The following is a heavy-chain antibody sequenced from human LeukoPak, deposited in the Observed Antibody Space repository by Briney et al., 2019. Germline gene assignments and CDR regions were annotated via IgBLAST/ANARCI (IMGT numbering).Heavy chain of an antibody. CDR1: GFTVSSNY. D-gene: IGHD2-15*01. J-gene: IGHJ6*03. CDR3: ARSVVGARREMDYYYYYYMDV. Sequence: GGSLRLSCAASGFTVSSNYMSWVRQAPGKGLEWVSVIYSGGSTYYADSVKGRFTISRDNSKNTLYLQMNSLRAEDTAVYYCARSVVGARREMDYYYYYYMDVWGKGTTVTVSS. V-gene: IGHV3-53*01. CDR2: IYSGGST.